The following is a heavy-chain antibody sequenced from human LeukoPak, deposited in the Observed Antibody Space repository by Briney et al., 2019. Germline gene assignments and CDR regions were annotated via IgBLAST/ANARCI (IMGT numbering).Heavy chain of an antibody. CDR3: ATDRKSAAASDFDY. Sequence: GASVKVSCKVSGYTLTELSMHWVRQAPGKGLEWMGGFDPEDGETIYAQKFQGRVTMTEDTSTDTAYMELSSLRSEDTAVYYCATDRKSAAASDFDYWGQGTLVTVSS. D-gene: IGHD6-13*01. CDR2: FDPEDGET. V-gene: IGHV1-24*01. CDR1: GYTLTELS. J-gene: IGHJ4*02.